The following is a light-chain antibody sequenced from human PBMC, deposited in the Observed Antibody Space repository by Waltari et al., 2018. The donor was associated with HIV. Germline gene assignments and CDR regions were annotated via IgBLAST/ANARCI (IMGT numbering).Light chain of an antibody. Sequence: DAVMTQFPDPLAVSLGERATATGRSNQSLLYNVNNKTYLAWYQQKSGQPPKLIIYWASTRESGVPDRFSGSGSGTDFTLTIDGLRAEDVAVYYCQHYFSTPLTFGGGTRVEIK. CDR3: QHYFSTPLT. CDR1: QSLLYNVNNKTY. V-gene: IGKV4-1*01. J-gene: IGKJ4*01. CDR2: WAS.